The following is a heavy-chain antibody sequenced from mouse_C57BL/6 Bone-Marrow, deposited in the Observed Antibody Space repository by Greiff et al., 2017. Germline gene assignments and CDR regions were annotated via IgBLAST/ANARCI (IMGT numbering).Heavy chain of an antibody. Sequence: VQLVESGPGLVAPSQRLSITCTVSGFSLTSYAISWVRQPPGKGLEWLGVIWTGGGTNYNSALKSRLSISKDNSKSQVFLKMNSLQTDDTARYYCARNGPLLLRRAMDYWGQGTSVTVSS. CDR3: ARNGPLLLRRAMDY. J-gene: IGHJ4*01. V-gene: IGHV2-9-1*01. CDR1: GFSLTSYA. D-gene: IGHD1-1*01. CDR2: IWTGGGT.